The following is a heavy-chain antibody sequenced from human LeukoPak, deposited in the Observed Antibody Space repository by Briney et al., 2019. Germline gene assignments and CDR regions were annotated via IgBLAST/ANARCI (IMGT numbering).Heavy chain of an antibody. CDR3: ARGGSTVTTDYFDY. CDR1: GGSISSGGYY. Sequence: PSETLSLTCTVSGGSISSGGYYWSWIRQHPGKGLEWIGYIYYSGSTYYNPSLKSRVTISVDTSKNQFSLKLSSVTAADTAVYYCARGGSTVTTDYFDYWGQGTLVTVSS. D-gene: IGHD4-17*01. V-gene: IGHV4-31*03. J-gene: IGHJ4*02. CDR2: IYYSGST.